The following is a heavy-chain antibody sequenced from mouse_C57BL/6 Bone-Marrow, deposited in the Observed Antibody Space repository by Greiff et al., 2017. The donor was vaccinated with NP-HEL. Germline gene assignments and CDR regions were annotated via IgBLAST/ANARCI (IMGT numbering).Heavy chain of an antibody. CDR3: ARWGSNYVAY. J-gene: IGHJ3*01. Sequence: QVHVKQPGAELVKPGASVKLSCKASGYTFTSYWMQWVKQRPGQGLEWIGEIDPSDSYSNYNQKFKGKATLTVDTSSSTAYMQLSSLTSEDSAVYYCARWGSNYVAYWGQGTLVTVSA. CDR2: IDPSDSYS. CDR1: GYTFTSYW. V-gene: IGHV1-50*01. D-gene: IGHD2-5*01.